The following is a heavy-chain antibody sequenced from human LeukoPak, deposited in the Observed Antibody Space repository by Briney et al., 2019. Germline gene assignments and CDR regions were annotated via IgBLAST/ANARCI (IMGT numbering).Heavy chain of an antibody. CDR1: GFTFSSYS. D-gene: IGHD2-2*01. CDR3: AREPVGYCSSTSCPYYYYYGMDV. Sequence: GGSLRLSCAASGFTFSSYSMNWVRQAPGKGLEWVSSISSSSSYIYYADSVKGRFTISRDNAKNSLSLQMNSLRAEDTAVYYCAREPVGYCSSTSCPYYYYYGMDVWGQGTTVTVSS. CDR2: ISSSSSYI. J-gene: IGHJ6*02. V-gene: IGHV3-21*01.